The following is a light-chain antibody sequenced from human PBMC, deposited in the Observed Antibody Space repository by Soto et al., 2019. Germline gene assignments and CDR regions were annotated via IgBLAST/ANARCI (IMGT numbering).Light chain of an antibody. V-gene: IGKV3-20*01. J-gene: IGKJ1*01. CDR1: QSVNSSY. Sequence: EIVLTQSPGTLSLSPGERVSLSCRASQSVNSSYLAWYHHKPGQAPRLLIYGASTRATGIPDRFGGSGSGTDFTLTIARLEPGDFAVYYCQQYGNSPQTFGQGTKVDIK. CDR3: QQYGNSPQT. CDR2: GAS.